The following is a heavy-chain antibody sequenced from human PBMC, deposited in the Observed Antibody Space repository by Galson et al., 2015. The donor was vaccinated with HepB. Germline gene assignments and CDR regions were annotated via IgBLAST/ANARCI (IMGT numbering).Heavy chain of an antibody. CDR2: ISYDGSNK. Sequence: SLRLSCAASGFTFSSYAMHWVRQAPGKGLEWVAVISYDGSNKYYADSVKGRFTISRDNSKNTLYLQMNSLGAEDTAVYYCAREGDYGGNSFDYWGQGTLVTVSS. CDR1: GFTFSSYA. CDR3: AREGDYGGNSFDY. V-gene: IGHV3-30*04. D-gene: IGHD4-23*01. J-gene: IGHJ4*02.